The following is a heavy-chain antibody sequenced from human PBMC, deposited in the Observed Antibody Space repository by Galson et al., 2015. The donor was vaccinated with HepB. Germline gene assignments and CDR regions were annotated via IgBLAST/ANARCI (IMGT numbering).Heavy chain of an antibody. CDR1: GYTFTGYY. CDR2: INPSNGGT. D-gene: IGHD3-22*01. CDR3: ARAIPHYYDSSGYYRPPAYYYGMDV. Sequence: SVKVSCKASGYTFTGYYMHWVRQAPGQGLEWMGWINPSNGGTNYAQKFQGWVTMTRDTSISTAYMELSRLRSDDTAVYYCARAIPHYYDSSGYYRPPAYYYGMDVWGQGTTVTVSS. V-gene: IGHV1-2*04. J-gene: IGHJ6*02.